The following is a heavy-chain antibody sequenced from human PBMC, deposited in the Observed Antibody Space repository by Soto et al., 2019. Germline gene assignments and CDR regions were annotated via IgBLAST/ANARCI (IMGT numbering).Heavy chain of an antibody. CDR2: IYPGDSDT. CDR1: GYSFTSYW. J-gene: IGHJ6*02. V-gene: IGHV5-51*01. Sequence: GESLKISCKGSGYSFTSYWIGWVRQMPGKGLEWIGIIYPGDSDTRYSPSFQGQVTISADKSISTAYLQWSSLKASDTAMYYCSIQSGPREDFYYVMDVWGQGTTVTVS. CDR3: SIQSGPREDFYYVMDV. D-gene: IGHD3-10*01.